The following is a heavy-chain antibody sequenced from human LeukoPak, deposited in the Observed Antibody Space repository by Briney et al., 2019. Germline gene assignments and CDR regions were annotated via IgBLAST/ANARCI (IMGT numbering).Heavy chain of an antibody. J-gene: IGHJ4*02. CDR3: ARDSCSSTSCYKGPDY. D-gene: IGHD2-2*02. Sequence: GGSLRLSCAASGFTFSSYEMNWVRQAPGKGLEWVSYISSSGSTIYYADSVKGRFTISRDNAKNSLYLQMNSLRAEDTAVYYCARDSCSSTSCYKGPDYWGQGTLVTVSS. CDR1: GFTFSSYE. V-gene: IGHV3-48*03. CDR2: ISSSGSTI.